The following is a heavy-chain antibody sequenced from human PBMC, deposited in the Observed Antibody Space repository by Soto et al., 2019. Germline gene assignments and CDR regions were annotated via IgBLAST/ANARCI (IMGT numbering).Heavy chain of an antibody. V-gene: IGHV3-23*01. CDR1: GFTFSSYG. J-gene: IGHJ4*02. D-gene: IGHD3-9*01. CDR2: ISGSGGST. Sequence: GGSLRLSCAASGFTFSSYGMSWVRQAPGKGLEWVSAISGSGGSTYYADSVKGRFTISRDNSKNTLYLQMNSLRAEDTAVYYCAKDVRDFDWSHYSDYWGQGTLVTVSS. CDR3: AKDVRDFDWSHYSDY.